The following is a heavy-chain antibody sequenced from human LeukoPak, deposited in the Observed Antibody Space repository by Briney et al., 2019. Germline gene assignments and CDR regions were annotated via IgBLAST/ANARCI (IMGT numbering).Heavy chain of an antibody. Sequence: GGSLRLSCAASGFTFSSYSMNWVRQAPGKGLEWVSSISSSSSYIYYADSMKGRFTISRDNAKNSLYLQMNSLRAEDTAVYYCASLSTAVVTSYYFDYWGQGTLVTVSS. CDR3: ASLSTAVVTSYYFDY. D-gene: IGHD4-23*01. V-gene: IGHV3-21*01. CDR1: GFTFSSYS. J-gene: IGHJ4*02. CDR2: ISSSSSYI.